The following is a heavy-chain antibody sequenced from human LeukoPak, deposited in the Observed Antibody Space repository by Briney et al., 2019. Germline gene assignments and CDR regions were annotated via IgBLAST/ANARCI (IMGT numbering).Heavy chain of an antibody. D-gene: IGHD4-17*01. V-gene: IGHV5-51*01. Sequence: GESLKISCKGSGYSFTYWIGWVRQMPGKGLEWMGIIYSGDSHTKYSPSFQGRATISADKSISTAYLQWSSLEASDTAMYYCASARHGDYVWDYWGQRTLVTVSS. CDR1: GYSFTYW. J-gene: IGHJ4*02. CDR2: IYSGDSHT. CDR3: ASARHGDYVWDY.